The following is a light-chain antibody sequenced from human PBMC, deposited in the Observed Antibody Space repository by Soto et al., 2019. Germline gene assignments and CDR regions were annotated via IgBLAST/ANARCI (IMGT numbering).Light chain of an antibody. CDR2: DAS. Sequence: DIQMTQSPATLSASVGQRVTITCRASQSISSWLAWYQQKPGKAPKLLIYDASSLESGVPSRFSGSGSGTEFTLTISSLQPDDFATYYCQQYNSYSPSTFGQGTKVDIK. J-gene: IGKJ1*01. V-gene: IGKV1-5*01. CDR1: QSISSW. CDR3: QQYNSYSPST.